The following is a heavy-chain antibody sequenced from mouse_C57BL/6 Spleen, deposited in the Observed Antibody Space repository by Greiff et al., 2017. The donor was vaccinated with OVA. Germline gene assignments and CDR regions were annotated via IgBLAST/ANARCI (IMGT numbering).Heavy chain of an antibody. V-gene: IGHV5-17*01. D-gene: IGHD1-1*01. CDR2: ISSGSSTI. CDR3: ARDPYYYGSSPDY. J-gene: IGHJ2*01. CDR1: GFTFSDYG. Sequence: EVKLMESGGGLVKPGGSLKLSCAASGFTFSDYGMHWVRQAPEKGLEWVAYISSGSSTIYYADTVKGRFTISRDNAKNTLFLQMTSLRSEDTAMYYCARDPYYYGSSPDYWGQGTTLTVSS.